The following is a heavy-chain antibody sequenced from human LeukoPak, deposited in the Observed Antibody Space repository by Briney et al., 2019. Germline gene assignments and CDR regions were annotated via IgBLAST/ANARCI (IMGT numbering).Heavy chain of an antibody. Sequence: GGSLRLSCAASGFTFSSYGMHWVRQAPGKGLEWVAVISYDGSNKYYADSVKGRFTISRDNAKNSLYLQMNSLRDEDTAIYYCARGRGSSWGQGTLVTVSS. J-gene: IGHJ5*02. CDR3: ARGRGSS. D-gene: IGHD2-21*01. V-gene: IGHV3-30*03. CDR2: ISYDGSNK. CDR1: GFTFSSYG.